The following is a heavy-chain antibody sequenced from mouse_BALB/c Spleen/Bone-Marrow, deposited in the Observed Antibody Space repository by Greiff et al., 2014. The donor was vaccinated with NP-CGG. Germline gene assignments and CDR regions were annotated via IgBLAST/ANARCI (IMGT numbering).Heavy chain of an antibody. CDR3: ASYVYGYYFDY. J-gene: IGHJ2*01. CDR1: GFNIKDTY. V-gene: IGHV14-3*02. Sequence: EVKLMESGAELVKPGASVKLSCTASGFNIKDTYMHWVKQRPEQGLEWIGRIDPANGNTKYDPKFQGKATITADTSSNTAYLQLSSLTSEDTAVYYCASYVYGYYFDYWGQGPTLTVSS. D-gene: IGHD2-2*01. CDR2: IDPANGNT.